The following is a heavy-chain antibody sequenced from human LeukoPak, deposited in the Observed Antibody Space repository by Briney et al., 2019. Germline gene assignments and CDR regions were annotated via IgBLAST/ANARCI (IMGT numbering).Heavy chain of an antibody. D-gene: IGHD3-10*01. CDR1: GGSISTYY. Sequence: SETLSLTCTVSGGSISTYYWSWIRQPAGKGLEWIGRIYTSGSTNYNPSLKSRVTMSVDTSKNQFSLKLSSVTAADTAVYYCAGSPYGSGSYHNWGQGTLVTVSS. J-gene: IGHJ4*02. CDR3: AGSPYGSGSYHN. CDR2: IYTSGST. V-gene: IGHV4-4*07.